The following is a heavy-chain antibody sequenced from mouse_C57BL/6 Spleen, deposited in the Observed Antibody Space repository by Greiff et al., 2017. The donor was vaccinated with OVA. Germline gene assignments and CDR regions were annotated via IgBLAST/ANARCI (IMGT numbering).Heavy chain of an antibody. Sequence: EVQLVESGGGLVKPGGSLKLSCAASGFTFSDYGMHWVRQAPEKGLEWVAYISSGSSTIYYADTVKGRFTISRDNAKNTLFLQMTSLRSEDTAMYYCARGLMSYWGQGTTLTVSS. J-gene: IGHJ2*01. V-gene: IGHV5-17*01. CDR3: ARGLMSY. CDR1: GFTFSDYG. CDR2: ISSGSSTI. D-gene: IGHD2-3*01.